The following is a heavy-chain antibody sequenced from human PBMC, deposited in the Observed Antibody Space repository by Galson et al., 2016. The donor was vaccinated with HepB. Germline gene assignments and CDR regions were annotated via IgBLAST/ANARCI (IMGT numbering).Heavy chain of an antibody. V-gene: IGHV4-59*01. CDR1: GGSISYH. D-gene: IGHD5-24*01. CDR3: ATDAGLGYSDH. Sequence: SETLSLTCTVSGGSISYHWIRQLPGKGLEWIGYIYYSGRTDYNPSLKSRVTISVDTSKNQFSLKLSSVTAADTAIYYCATDAGLGYSDHWGQGTLVTVSS. CDR2: IYYSGRT. J-gene: IGHJ4*02.